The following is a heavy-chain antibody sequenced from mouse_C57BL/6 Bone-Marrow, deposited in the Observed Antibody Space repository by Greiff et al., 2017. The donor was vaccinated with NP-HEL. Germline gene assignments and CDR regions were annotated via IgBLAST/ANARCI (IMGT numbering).Heavy chain of an antibody. D-gene: IGHD2-2*01. J-gene: IGHJ4*01. CDR2: SRNKANDYTT. CDR3: ARDYGYDGTGSAMDY. V-gene: IGHV7-1*01. Sequence: EVKLVESGGGLVQSGRSLRLSCATSGFTFSDFYMEWVRQAPGKGLEWIAASRNKANDYTTEYSASVKGRFIVSRDTSQSILYLQMNALRAEDTAIYYCARDYGYDGTGSAMDYWGQGTSVTVSS. CDR1: GFTFSDFY.